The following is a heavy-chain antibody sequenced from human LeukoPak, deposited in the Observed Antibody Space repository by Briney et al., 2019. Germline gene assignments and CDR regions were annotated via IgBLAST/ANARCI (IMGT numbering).Heavy chain of an antibody. CDR2: IKQDGSEK. CDR1: GFTFSSYW. Sequence: GGSLRLSCAASGFTFSSYWMSWVRQAPGKGLEWVANIKQDGSEKYYVDSVRGRFTISRDNSKNTLYLQMNSLRAEDTAVYYCARLGYCSSTSCRGIYYYYYGMDVWGQGTTVTVSS. J-gene: IGHJ6*02. V-gene: IGHV3-7*03. D-gene: IGHD2-2*01. CDR3: ARLGYCSSTSCRGIYYYYYGMDV.